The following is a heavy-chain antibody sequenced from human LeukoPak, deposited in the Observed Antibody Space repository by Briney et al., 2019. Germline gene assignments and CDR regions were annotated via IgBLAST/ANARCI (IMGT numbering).Heavy chain of an antibody. J-gene: IGHJ3*02. Sequence: PSETLSLACTVSDGSISSGDHYWSWIRQHPGKGLEWMGYIYYSGSTYYSPSLKSRVTISVDTSKTQFSLKLSSVTAADTAVYYCVSRQQLVQGAFDIWGQGTMVTVSS. CDR2: IYYSGST. CDR1: DGSISSGDHY. CDR3: VSRQQLVQGAFDI. D-gene: IGHD6-13*01. V-gene: IGHV4-31*03.